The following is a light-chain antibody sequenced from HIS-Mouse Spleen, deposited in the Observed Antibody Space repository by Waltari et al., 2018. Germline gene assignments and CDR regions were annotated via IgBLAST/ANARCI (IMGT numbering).Light chain of an antibody. J-gene: IGLJ3*02. CDR1: SSDVGRYNL. V-gene: IGLV2-23*01. CDR2: EGS. CDR3: CSYAGSSTWV. Sequence: QSALTQPASGSGSPGQAITISCTGTSSDVGRYNLVSWDQQHPGKAPKLMIYEGSKRPSGVSNRFSGSKSGNTASLTISGLQAEDEADYYCCSYAGSSTWVFGGGTKLTVL.